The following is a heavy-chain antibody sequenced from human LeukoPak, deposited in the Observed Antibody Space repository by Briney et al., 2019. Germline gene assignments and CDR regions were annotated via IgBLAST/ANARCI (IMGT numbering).Heavy chain of an antibody. J-gene: IGHJ4*02. Sequence: PGGTLRLSCAASGFTFSSYGMSWVRQAPGKGLEWVSAISGSGGSTYYADSVKGRFTISRDNSKNTLYLQMNSLRAEDTAVYYCAKVTGGYFDWLFSSGTIFDYWGQGTLVTVSS. D-gene: IGHD3-9*01. CDR2: ISGSGGST. CDR3: AKVTGGYFDWLFSSGTIFDY. CDR1: GFTFSSYG. V-gene: IGHV3-23*01.